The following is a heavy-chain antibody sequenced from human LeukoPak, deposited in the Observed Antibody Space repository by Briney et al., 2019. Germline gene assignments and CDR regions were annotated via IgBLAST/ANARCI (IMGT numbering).Heavy chain of an antibody. D-gene: IGHD6-13*01. CDR1: GYTFTGYY. V-gene: IGHV1-2*02. Sequence: TSVKVSCKASGYTFTGYYMHWLRQAPGQGLEWMGWINPNSVGTNYAQKFQGRVTMTRDTSISTAYMELSRLRSDDTAVYYCARDGAYNHRIAAAGTIFGEPDYWGQGTLVTVSS. J-gene: IGHJ4*02. CDR2: INPNSVGT. CDR3: ARDGAYNHRIAAAGTIFGEPDY.